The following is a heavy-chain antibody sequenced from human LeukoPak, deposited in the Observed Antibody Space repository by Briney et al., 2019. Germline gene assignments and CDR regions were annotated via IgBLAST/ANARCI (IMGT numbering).Heavy chain of an antibody. D-gene: IGHD3-10*01. CDR3: ARFPAGGSGNPFDY. Sequence: PSETLSLTCTVSGGSISSGGYYWSWIRQHPGKGLEWIGYIYYSGSTYYNPSLKSRVTISVDTSKNQFSLKLSSVTAADTAVYYCARFPAGGSGNPFDYWGQGTLVTVSS. V-gene: IGHV4-31*03. CDR1: GGSISSGGYY. J-gene: IGHJ4*02. CDR2: IYYSGST.